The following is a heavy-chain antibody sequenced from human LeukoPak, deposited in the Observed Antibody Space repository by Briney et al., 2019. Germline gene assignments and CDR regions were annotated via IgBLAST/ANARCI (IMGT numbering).Heavy chain of an antibody. D-gene: IGHD3-9*01. CDR1: GYTFTGYY. CDR3: ARGSTYYDILTGYQERAYFDY. Sequence: ASVKVFCKASGYTFTGYYMHWVRQAPGQGLEWMGRINPNSGGTNYAQKFQGRVTMTRDTSISTAYMELSRLRSDDTAVYYCARGSTYYDILTGYQERAYFDYWGQGTLVTVSS. J-gene: IGHJ4*02. V-gene: IGHV1-2*06. CDR2: INPNSGGT.